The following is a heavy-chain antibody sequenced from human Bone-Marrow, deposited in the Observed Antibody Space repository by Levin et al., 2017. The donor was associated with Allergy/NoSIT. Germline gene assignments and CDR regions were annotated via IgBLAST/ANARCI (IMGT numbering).Heavy chain of an antibody. Sequence: GASVKVSCAASGFTFSSYWMSWVRQAPGKGLEWVANIKQDGSEKYYVDSVKGRFTISRDNAKNSLYLQMNSLRAEDTAVYYCARAPGTHEPLKPHSGRAYRWFDPWGQGTLVTVSS. CDR3: ARAPGTHEPLKPHSGRAYRWFDP. CDR1: GFTFSSYW. V-gene: IGHV3-7*01. J-gene: IGHJ5*02. D-gene: IGHD2-8*02. CDR2: IKQDGSEK.